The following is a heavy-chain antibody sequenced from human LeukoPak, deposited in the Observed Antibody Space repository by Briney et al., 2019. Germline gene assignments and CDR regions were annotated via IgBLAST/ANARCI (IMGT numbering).Heavy chain of an antibody. CDR1: GGSFSGYY. J-gene: IGHJ4*02. V-gene: IGHV4-34*01. CDR2: INHSGST. D-gene: IGHD3-3*01. Sequence: SETLSLTCAVYGGSFSGYYWSWIRQPPGKGLEWIGEINHSGSTNYNPSLKSRVTISVDTSKNQFSLKLSSVTAADTAVYYCASHYYDFWSGRPYYFDYWGQGTLVTVSS. CDR3: ASHYYDFWSGRPYYFDY.